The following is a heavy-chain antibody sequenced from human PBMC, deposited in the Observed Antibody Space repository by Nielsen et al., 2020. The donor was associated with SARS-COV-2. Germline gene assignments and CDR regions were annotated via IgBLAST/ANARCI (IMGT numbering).Heavy chain of an antibody. Sequence: GESLKISCAASGFTFSDYSMHWVRQPPGKGLEWVAITSSNGGIKYYADSVKGRFTISRDNSKNTLYLQMNSLRVEDTALYYCAKDHRWLVGDWGQGTRVTVSS. J-gene: IGHJ4*02. CDR1: GFTFSDYS. CDR3: AKDHRWLVGD. V-gene: IGHV3-30*18. CDR2: TSSNGGIK. D-gene: IGHD6-19*01.